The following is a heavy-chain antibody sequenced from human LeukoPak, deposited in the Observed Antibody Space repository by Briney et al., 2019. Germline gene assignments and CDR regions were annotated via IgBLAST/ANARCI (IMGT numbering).Heavy chain of an antibody. J-gene: IGHJ5*02. CDR1: GFTVSSNY. Sequence: GGSLRLSCAASGFTVSSNYMSWVRQAPGKGLEWVPVIYSGGSTYYAGSVKGRFTISRDNSKNTLYLQMNSLRAEDTAVYYCARENPLGYCSSTSCPTGDNWFDPWGQGTLVTVSS. V-gene: IGHV3-53*01. CDR3: ARENPLGYCSSTSCPTGDNWFDP. CDR2: IYSGGST. D-gene: IGHD2-2*01.